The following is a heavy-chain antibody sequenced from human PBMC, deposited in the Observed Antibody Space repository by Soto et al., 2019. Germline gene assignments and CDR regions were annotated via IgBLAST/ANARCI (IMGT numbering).Heavy chain of an antibody. CDR2: TYYRSKWYY. J-gene: IGHJ4*02. Sequence: SQTLSLTCAISGDSVSRNSVSWNWIRQSPSRGLEWLGRTYYRSKWYYESAASVQSRITISVDTSKNQFSLQLNSVTPEDTAVYYCARAPVRYFDYWGQGTLVTVSS. V-gene: IGHV6-1*01. CDR3: ARAPVRYFDY. CDR1: GDSVSRNSVS.